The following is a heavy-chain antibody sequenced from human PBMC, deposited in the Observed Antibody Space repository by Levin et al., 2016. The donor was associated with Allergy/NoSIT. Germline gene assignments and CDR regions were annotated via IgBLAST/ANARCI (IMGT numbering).Heavy chain of an antibody. CDR3: ARDRLVVVPAAHGYYYYYMDV. D-gene: IGHD2-2*01. CDR2: IYSGGST. Sequence: WIRQPPGKGLEWVSVIYSGGSTYYADSVKGRFTISRDNSKNTLYLQMNSLRAEDTAVYYCARDRLVVVPAAHGYYYYYMDVWGKGTTVTVSS. V-gene: IGHV3-53*01. J-gene: IGHJ6*03.